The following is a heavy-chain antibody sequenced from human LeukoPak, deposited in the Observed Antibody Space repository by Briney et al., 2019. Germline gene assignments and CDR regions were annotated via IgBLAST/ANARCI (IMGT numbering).Heavy chain of an antibody. CDR2: IIPILGTA. CDR3: ARGRITGTTLLHY. Sequence: ASVKVSCKVAGGTFSSYAISWVRQAPGHGLEWMGGIIPILGTANYAQKFQGRVTITADESTSTAYMELSRLRSDDTAVYYCARGRITGTTLLHYWGQGTLVTVSS. D-gene: IGHD1-7*01. V-gene: IGHV1-69*13. CDR1: GGTFSSYA. J-gene: IGHJ4*02.